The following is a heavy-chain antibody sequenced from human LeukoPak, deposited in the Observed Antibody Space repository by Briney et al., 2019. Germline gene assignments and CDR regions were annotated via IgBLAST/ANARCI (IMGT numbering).Heavy chain of an antibody. J-gene: IGHJ5*02. CDR3: ASSEVVAATNSRLSGRITFGGVIS. Sequence: ETLRLSCAASGFTVSSNYMSWVRQAPGKGLEWIGEINHSGSTNYNPSLKSRVTISVDTSKNQFSLKLSSVTAADTAVYYCASSEVVAATNSRLSGRITFGGVISWGQGTLVTVSS. D-gene: IGHD3-16*02. CDR2: INHSGST. V-gene: IGHV4-34*01. CDR1: GFTVSSNY.